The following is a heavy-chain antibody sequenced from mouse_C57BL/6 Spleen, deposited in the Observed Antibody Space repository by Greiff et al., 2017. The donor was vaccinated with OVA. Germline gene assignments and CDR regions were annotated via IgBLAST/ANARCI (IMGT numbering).Heavy chain of an antibody. Sequence: DVQLVESGGGLVQPGGSLKLSCAASGFTFSDYYMYWVRQTPEKRLEWVAYISNGGGSTYYPDTVKGRFTISRDNAKNTLYLQMSRLKSEDTAMYYCARPYYSNPAWFAYWGQGTLVTVSA. CDR1: GFTFSDYY. D-gene: IGHD2-5*01. CDR2: ISNGGGST. CDR3: ARPYYSNPAWFAY. V-gene: IGHV5-12*01. J-gene: IGHJ3*01.